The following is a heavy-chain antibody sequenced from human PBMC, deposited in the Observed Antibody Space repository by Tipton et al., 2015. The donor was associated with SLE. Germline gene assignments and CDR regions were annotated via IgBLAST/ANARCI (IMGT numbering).Heavy chain of an antibody. D-gene: IGHD2-15*01. CDR2: ISYDETNT. V-gene: IGHV3-30*04. J-gene: IGHJ5*02. Sequence: SLRLSCAASGFTFNSYALHWVRQAPGNGLEWVAVISYDETNTYYTDSVKGRFTVSRDNSKNTVFLQMNSLKDEDTAVYYCAKEDGYCTGGSCHTGWFDPWGLGTLVTVSS. CDR3: AKEDGYCTGGSCHTGWFDP. CDR1: GFTFNSYA.